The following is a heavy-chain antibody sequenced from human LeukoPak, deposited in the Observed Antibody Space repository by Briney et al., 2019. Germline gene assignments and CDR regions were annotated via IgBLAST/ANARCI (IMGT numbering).Heavy chain of an antibody. J-gene: IGHJ4*02. V-gene: IGHV1-69*13. Sequence: ASVKVSCKASGGTFSSYAISWVRQAPGQGLEWMGGIIPIFGTANYAQKFQGRVTITADESTSTAYMELSSLRSEGTAVYYCARSVQLERPDFDYWGQGTLVTVSS. CDR2: IIPIFGTA. CDR3: ARSVQLERPDFDY. D-gene: IGHD1-1*01. CDR1: GGTFSSYA.